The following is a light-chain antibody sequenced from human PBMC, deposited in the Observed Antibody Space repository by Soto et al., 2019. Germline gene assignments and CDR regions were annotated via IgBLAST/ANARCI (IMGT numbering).Light chain of an antibody. CDR3: QHYNSYSEA. Sequence: DIQTTQSPCSLSSSVADGVTITCRASQGIRNDLGWYQQKPGKAPKRLIYAASSLQSGVPSRFSGSGSGTEFTLTISSLQPDDFATYYCQHYNSYSEAFGQGTKVDIK. V-gene: IGKV1-17*01. CDR1: QGIRND. CDR2: AAS. J-gene: IGKJ1*01.